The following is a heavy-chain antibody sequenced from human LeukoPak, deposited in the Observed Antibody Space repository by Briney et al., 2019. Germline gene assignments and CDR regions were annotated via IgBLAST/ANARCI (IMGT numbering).Heavy chain of an antibody. CDR1: GYSFTSYW. D-gene: IGHD5-18*01. V-gene: IGHV5-51*01. CDR2: IYPGDSDT. Sequence: GEALKISCKGSGYSFTSYWIGRVRQMPGEGLEGMGIIYPGDSDTRYSPSFQGQVTISADKSISTAYLQWSSLKASDTAMYYCATPYGYSYGPKHENAFDSWGQGQWSPSLQ. J-gene: IGHJ3*02. CDR3: ATPYGYSYGPKHENAFDS.